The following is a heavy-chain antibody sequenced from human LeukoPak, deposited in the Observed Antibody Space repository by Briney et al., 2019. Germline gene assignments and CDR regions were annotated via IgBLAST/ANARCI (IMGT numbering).Heavy chain of an antibody. V-gene: IGHV3-7*01. Sequence: QPGGSLRLSCAASGFTFSSYWMSWVRQAPGKVLEWVANIKQDGSEKYYVDSVKGRFTISRDNAKNSLYLQMNSLRAEDTAVYYCARLRVVVDAYYYYYYYMDVWGKGTTVTVSS. CDR2: IKQDGSEK. D-gene: IGHD2-15*01. CDR1: GFTFSSYW. CDR3: ARLRVVVDAYYYYYYYMDV. J-gene: IGHJ6*03.